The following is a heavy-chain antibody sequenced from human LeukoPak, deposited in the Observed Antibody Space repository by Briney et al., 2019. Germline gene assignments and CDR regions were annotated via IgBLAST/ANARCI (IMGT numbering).Heavy chain of an antibody. V-gene: IGHV1-46*01. J-gene: IGHJ4*01. CDR2: IYPRDGST. CDR3: ARDQEGFDY. CDR1: GYTFTSNY. Sequence: ASVKVSCKASGYTFTSNYIHWVRQAPGQGLEWMGMIYPRDGSTSYAQKFQGRVTVTRDTSTSTAHMELSGLRSEDTAVYYCARDQEGFDYWGQEPWSPSPQ.